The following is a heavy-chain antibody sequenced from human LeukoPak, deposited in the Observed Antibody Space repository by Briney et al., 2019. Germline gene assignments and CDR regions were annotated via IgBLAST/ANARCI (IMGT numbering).Heavy chain of an antibody. V-gene: IGHV3-30*02. J-gene: IGHJ5*02. D-gene: IGHD2-21*01. Sequence: GGSLRLSCAASGFTFSSYGMHWVRQAPGRGLEWVAFIRYDGTNKYYADSVKGRFTISRDNAKNSLYLQMNSLRDEDTAVYYCARGGDNSASTNWFDPWGQGTPVIVSS. CDR2: IRYDGTNK. CDR3: ARGGDNSASTNWFDP. CDR1: GFTFSSYG.